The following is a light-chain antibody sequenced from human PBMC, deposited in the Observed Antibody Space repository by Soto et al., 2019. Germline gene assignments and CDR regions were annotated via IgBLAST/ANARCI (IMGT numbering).Light chain of an antibody. Sequence: QSVLTQPPSVSGAPGQRVTISCTGSSSNIGAGYDVHWYQQLPGTAPKLLIYGNSNRPSGVPDRFSGSKSGTSASLAITGLQDEDEADYYCQSYDSSLSGYVVFGGGTKLTVL. CDR3: QSYDSSLSGYVV. CDR2: GNS. J-gene: IGLJ2*01. CDR1: SSNIGAGYD. V-gene: IGLV1-40*01.